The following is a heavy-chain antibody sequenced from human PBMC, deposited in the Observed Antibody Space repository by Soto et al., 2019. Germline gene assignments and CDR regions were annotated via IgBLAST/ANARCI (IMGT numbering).Heavy chain of an antibody. CDR2: IYYSGST. CDR1: GGSISSSSYY. CDR3: ARLSIAAAGRHFDY. V-gene: IGHV4-39*01. Sequence: SETLSLTCTVSGGSISSSSYYWGWIRQPPGKGLEWIGSIYYSGSTYYNPSLKSRVTISVDTSKNQFSLKLSSVTAADTAVYYCARLSIAAAGRHFDYWGQGTLVTVSS. D-gene: IGHD6-13*01. J-gene: IGHJ4*02.